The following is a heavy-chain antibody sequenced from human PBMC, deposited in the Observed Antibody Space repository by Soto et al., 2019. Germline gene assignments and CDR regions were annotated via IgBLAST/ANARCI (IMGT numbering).Heavy chain of an antibody. CDR1: GSSISTYY. D-gene: IGHD5-18*01. CDR3: ARDRRDGYKYDFDY. Sequence: PSETLSLTCNVSGSSISTYYWSWIRQPPGKGLDWIGYIYYSGNTNYNPSLKSRVTISVDTSKNQFSLTLTSVTAADTAVYYCARDRRDGYKYDFDYWGQGTLVTVSS. CDR2: IYYSGNT. J-gene: IGHJ4*02. V-gene: IGHV4-59*01.